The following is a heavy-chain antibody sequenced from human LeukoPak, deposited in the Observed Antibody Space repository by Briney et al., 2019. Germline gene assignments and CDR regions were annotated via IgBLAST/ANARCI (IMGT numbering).Heavy chain of an antibody. D-gene: IGHD1-26*01. CDR1: GYTFTSYG. V-gene: IGHV1-18*01. CDR3: AIEIPPNSPIPPRSIVGTNLGY. J-gene: IGHJ4*02. Sequence: GASVKVSCKASGYTFTSYGISWVRQAPGQGLEWMGWISAYNGNTNYAQKLQGRVTMTTDTSTSTAYMELSSLRSEDTAVYYCAIEIPPNSPIPPRSIVGTNLGYWGQGTLVTVSS. CDR2: ISAYNGNT.